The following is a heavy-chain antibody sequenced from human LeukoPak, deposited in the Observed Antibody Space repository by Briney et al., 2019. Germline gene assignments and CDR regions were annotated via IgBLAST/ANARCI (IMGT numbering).Heavy chain of an antibody. CDR1: GFTFCSYA. J-gene: IGHJ4*02. CDR3: AKTRAGNSSGRDPGWPMDY. Sequence: PGGSLRLSCAASGFTFCSYAIYCVRQAPGEGLEWVSGISGSGGITYFADSVKGGFTISRDNSKNTVYLQINSLRAEDTALYYCAKTRAGNSSGRDPGWPMDYWGQGTLVTVSS. CDR2: ISGSGGIT. D-gene: IGHD3-22*01. V-gene: IGHV3-23*01.